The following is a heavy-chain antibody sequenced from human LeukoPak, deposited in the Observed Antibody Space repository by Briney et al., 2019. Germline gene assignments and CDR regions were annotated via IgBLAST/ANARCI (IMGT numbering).Heavy chain of an antibody. CDR1: GFIFNSYG. Sequence: GGSLRLSCAAYGFIFNSYGMHWVRQAPGKGLDWVAYIGHDGRKTYYADSVKGRFTISRDSSKNTLNLQMNSLRAEDTAVYYCARDVRIYYYDSSPDYWGQGALVTVSS. CDR2: IGHDGRKT. CDR3: ARDVRIYYYDSSPDY. V-gene: IGHV3-30*02. D-gene: IGHD3-22*01. J-gene: IGHJ4*02.